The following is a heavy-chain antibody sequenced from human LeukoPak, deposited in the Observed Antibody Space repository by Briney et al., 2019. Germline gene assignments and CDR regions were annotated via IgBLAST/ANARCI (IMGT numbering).Heavy chain of an antibody. CDR1: GGSISSYY. J-gene: IGHJ3*02. CDR3: ARHRWELNAFDI. Sequence: SETLSLTCTVSGGSISSYYWSWIRQPPGKGPEWIGYIYYSGSTNYNPSLKSRVTISVDTSKNQFSLILSSVTAADTAVYYCARHRWELNAFDIWGQGTMVTVSS. V-gene: IGHV4-59*08. CDR2: IYYSGST. D-gene: IGHD1-26*01.